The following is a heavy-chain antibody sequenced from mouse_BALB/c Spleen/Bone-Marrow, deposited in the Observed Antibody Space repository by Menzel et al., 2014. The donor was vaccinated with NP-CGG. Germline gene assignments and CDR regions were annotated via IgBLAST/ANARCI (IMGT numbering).Heavy chain of an antibody. CDR1: GFNIXDTY. CDR2: IDPANGNT. D-gene: IGHD1-2*01. Sequence: EVQLQQSGAELVKPGASVKLSCTASGFNIXDTYMHWVKQRPEQGLEWIGRIDPANGNTKYDPKFQGKATITADTSSNTTYLQLSSLTSEDTAVYYCATYYYGYYFDYWGQGTTLTVSS. CDR3: ATYYYGYYFDY. J-gene: IGHJ2*01. V-gene: IGHV14-3*02.